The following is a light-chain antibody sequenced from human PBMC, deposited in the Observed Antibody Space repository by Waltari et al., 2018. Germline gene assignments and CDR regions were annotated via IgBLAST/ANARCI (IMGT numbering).Light chain of an antibody. CDR1: SSNIGSNT. V-gene: IGLV1-44*01. CDR2: SNN. CDR3: AAWDDSLNVL. Sequence: QSVLTQPPSASGTPGQRVTISCSGSSSNIGSNTVNWYQQLPGTAPKLLIYSNNPRPSGVPDRFSVSKSGTSASLAISGLQSEDEADYYCAAWDDSLNVLFGGGTKLTVL. J-gene: IGLJ2*01.